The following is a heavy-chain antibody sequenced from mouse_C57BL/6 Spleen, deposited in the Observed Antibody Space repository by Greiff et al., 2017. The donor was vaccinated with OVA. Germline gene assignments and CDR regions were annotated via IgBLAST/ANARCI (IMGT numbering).Heavy chain of an antibody. V-gene: IGHV1-81*01. D-gene: IGHD2-2*01. CDR1: GYTFTSYG. J-gene: IGHJ4*01. CDR2: IYPRSGNT. CDR3: AILSTMVTTRAMDY. Sequence: QVQLQPSGAELARPGASVKLSCKASGYTFTSYGISWVKQRTGQGLEWIGEIYPRSGNTYYNEKFKGKATLTADKSSSTAYMEVRSLTSEDSAVYFCAILSTMVTTRAMDYWGQETSVTVSS.